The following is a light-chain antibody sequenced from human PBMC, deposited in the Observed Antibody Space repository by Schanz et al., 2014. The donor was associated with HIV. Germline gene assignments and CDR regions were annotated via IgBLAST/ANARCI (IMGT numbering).Light chain of an antibody. V-gene: IGLV2-8*01. Sequence: QSALTQPPSASGSPGQSVTISCTGTSSDVGGYNYVSWYQQHPGKAPKLMIYEVSERPSGVPDRFSGSRSGNTASLTISGXXXEDEAYSLFLSSPRRGPYVFGTGTKLTVL. J-gene: IGLJ1*01. CDR3: LSSPRRGPYV. CDR2: EVS. CDR1: SSDVGGYNY.